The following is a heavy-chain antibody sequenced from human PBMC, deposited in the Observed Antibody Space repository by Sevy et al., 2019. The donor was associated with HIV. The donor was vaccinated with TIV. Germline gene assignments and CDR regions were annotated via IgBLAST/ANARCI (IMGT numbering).Heavy chain of an antibody. V-gene: IGHV3-7*01. CDR1: GFTFSSYW. Sequence: GGSLRLSCAAAGFTFSSYWMNWIRQAPGKGLEWVANIKQHGSEIYYVDSVKGRFTISRDNAKNSLYLEMNTLRAEDTAVYYCATSGGGTWGQGTLVTVSS. CDR2: IKQHGSEI. CDR3: ATSGGGT. D-gene: IGHD1-26*01. J-gene: IGHJ5*02.